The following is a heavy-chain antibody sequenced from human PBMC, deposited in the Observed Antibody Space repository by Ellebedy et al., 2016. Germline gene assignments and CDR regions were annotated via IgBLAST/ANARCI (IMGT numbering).Heavy chain of an antibody. CDR3: ARGANYDPYYFDY. V-gene: IGHV4-59*01. CDR1: GSSFSSYY. Sequence: SETLSLTXTVSGSSFSSYYWSWIRQSPGKGLEWIGYISYSGSTNYNPSLKSRVTISVDTSKNQLSLKLNSVTAADSAVYYCARGANYDPYYFDYWGQGALVTVSS. D-gene: IGHD1-7*01. J-gene: IGHJ4*02. CDR2: ISYSGST.